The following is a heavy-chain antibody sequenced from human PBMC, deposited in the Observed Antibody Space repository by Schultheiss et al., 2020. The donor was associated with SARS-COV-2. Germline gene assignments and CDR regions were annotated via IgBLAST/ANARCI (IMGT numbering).Heavy chain of an antibody. J-gene: IGHJ4*02. V-gene: IGHV3-21*01. CDR2: ISSSSSYI. CDR1: GFTFSSYS. D-gene: IGHD2-2*02. CDR3: ARVWGYQLLYKGLRHFDY. Sequence: GGSLRLSCAASGFTFSSYSMNWVRQAPGKGLEWVSSISSSSSYIYYADSVKGRFTISRDNAKNSLYLQMNSLRAEDTAVYYCARVWGYQLLYKGLRHFDYWGQGTLVTVSS.